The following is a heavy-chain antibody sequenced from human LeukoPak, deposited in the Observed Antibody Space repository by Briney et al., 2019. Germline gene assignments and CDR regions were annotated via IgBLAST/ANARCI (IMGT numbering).Heavy chain of an antibody. CDR2: ISSSSSYI. Sequence: GGSLRLSCAASGFTFSSYSMNWVRQAPGKGLEWVSSISSSSSYIYYAASVKGRFTISRDNAKNSLYLQMNSLRAEDTAVYYCARVEEGLDPWGQGTLVTVSS. D-gene: IGHD3-3*01. CDR3: ARVEEGLDP. V-gene: IGHV3-21*01. CDR1: GFTFSSYS. J-gene: IGHJ5*02.